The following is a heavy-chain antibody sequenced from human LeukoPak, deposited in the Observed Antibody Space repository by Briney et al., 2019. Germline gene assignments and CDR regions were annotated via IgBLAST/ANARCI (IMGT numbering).Heavy chain of an antibody. Sequence: GGSLRLSCAASGFTFSSYWMSWVRQAPGKGLECVANIKQDGSEKYYVDSVKGRFTISRDNAKNSLYLQMNSLRAEDTAVYYCARDMHIGYCSSTSCSDAFDIWGQGTMVTVSS. J-gene: IGHJ3*02. CDR3: ARDMHIGYCSSTSCSDAFDI. V-gene: IGHV3-7*03. D-gene: IGHD2-2*01. CDR2: IKQDGSEK. CDR1: GFTFSSYW.